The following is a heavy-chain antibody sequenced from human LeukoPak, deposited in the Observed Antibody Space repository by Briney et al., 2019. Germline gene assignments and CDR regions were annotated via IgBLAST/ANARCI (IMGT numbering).Heavy chain of an antibody. J-gene: IGHJ4*02. D-gene: IGHD3-22*01. CDR3: ARDRSAYYYDSSGSGGDY. CDR2: IKQDGSEK. V-gene: IGHV3-7*01. CDR1: GFTFSSYW. Sequence: GGSLRLSCAASGFTFSSYWMSWVRRAPGKGLEWVANIKQDGSEKYYVDSVKGRFTISRDNAKNSLYLQMNSLRAEDTAVYYCARDRSAYYYDSSGSGGDYWGQGTLVTVSS.